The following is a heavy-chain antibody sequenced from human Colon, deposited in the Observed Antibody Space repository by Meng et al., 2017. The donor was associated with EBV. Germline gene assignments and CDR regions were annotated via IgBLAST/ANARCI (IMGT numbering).Heavy chain of an antibody. CDR3: ARTGVGLAFDY. CDR1: GYSRSKNNW. J-gene: IGHJ4*02. V-gene: IGHV4-4*02. CDR2: IYHSGSI. Sequence: VQLQRSAPGLVRPLGRLSTTVDVCGYSRSKNNWWTWVRQPPGQGLEWIGEIYHSGSINYNPSLRGRATISVDMSKKQFSLNLRSVTAADTAVYYCARTGVGLAFDYWGLGTLVTVSS. D-gene: IGHD2-8*01.